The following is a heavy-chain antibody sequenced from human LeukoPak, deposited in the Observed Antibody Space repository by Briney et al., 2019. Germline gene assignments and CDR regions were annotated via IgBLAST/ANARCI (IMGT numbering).Heavy chain of an antibody. CDR3: TRLQIAVAGPNWFDP. D-gene: IGHD6-19*01. CDR1: GFTFSSYA. V-gene: IGHV3-7*01. CDR2: IKQDGSVQ. Sequence: PGGSLRLSCAASGFTFSSYAMSWVRQAPGKGLEWLANIKQDGSVQFYMDSLKGRFSVSRDNAKNSLYLQMNGLRVEDTAVYYCTRLQIAVAGPNWFDPWGQGTLVTVSS. J-gene: IGHJ5*02.